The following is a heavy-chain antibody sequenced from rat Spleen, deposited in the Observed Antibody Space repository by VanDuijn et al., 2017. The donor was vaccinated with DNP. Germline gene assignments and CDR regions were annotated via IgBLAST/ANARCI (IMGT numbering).Heavy chain of an antibody. CDR2: ISVGGDNT. V-gene: IGHV5S11*01. CDR3: ARRTVATDYFDY. J-gene: IGHJ2*01. Sequence: EVQLVESGGGLVQPGRSLKLSCVASGFTFSDYNMAWVRQAPKKGLEWVASISVGGDNTYYRDSVKGRFTISRGNAKLALYLQMDSLRSEETATYYGARRTVATDYFDYWGQGVMVTVSS. D-gene: IGHD1-3*01. CDR1: GFTFSDYN.